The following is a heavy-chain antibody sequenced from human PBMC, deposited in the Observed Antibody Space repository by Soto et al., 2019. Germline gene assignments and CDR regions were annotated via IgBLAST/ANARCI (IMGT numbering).Heavy chain of an antibody. CDR3: AHYGDYYYGMDV. V-gene: IGHV2-5*01. CDR1: GFSLSTSGVG. J-gene: IGHJ6*02. D-gene: IGHD4-17*01. Sequence: QITLKESGPTLVKPTQTLTLTCTFSGFSLSTSGVGVGCIRQPPGKALEWLALIYWNDDKRYSPSLKSRLTITKDTSKIQVVLTMTNMDPVDTATYYCAHYGDYYYGMDVWGQGTTVTVSS. CDR2: IYWNDDK.